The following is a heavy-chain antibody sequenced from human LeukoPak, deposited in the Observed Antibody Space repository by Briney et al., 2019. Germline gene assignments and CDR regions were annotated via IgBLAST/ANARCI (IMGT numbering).Heavy chain of an antibody. CDR2: INPNSGGT. Sequence: ASVKVSCKASGYTFTGCYMHWVRQAPGQGLEWMGRINPNSGGTNYAQKFQGRVTMTRDTSISTAYVELSRLRSDDTAVYYCARDSVEMATILDYWGQGTLVTVSS. V-gene: IGHV1-2*06. J-gene: IGHJ4*02. D-gene: IGHD5-24*01. CDR3: ARDSVEMATILDY. CDR1: GYTFTGCY.